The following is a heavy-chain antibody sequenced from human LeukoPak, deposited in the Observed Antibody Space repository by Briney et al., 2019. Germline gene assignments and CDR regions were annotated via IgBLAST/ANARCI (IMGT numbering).Heavy chain of an antibody. V-gene: IGHV4-39*07. CDR3: ARGRGTTVTTQASQLGRRGKRYYFDY. CDR2: INHSGST. J-gene: IGHJ4*02. CDR1: GGSISSSSYY. Sequence: SETLSLTCTVSGGSISSSSYYWSWIRQPPGKGLEWIGEINHSGSTNYNPSLKSRVTISVDTSKNQFSLKLSSVTAADTAVYYCARGRGTTVTTQASQLGRRGKRYYFDYWGQGTLVTVSS. D-gene: IGHD4-11*01.